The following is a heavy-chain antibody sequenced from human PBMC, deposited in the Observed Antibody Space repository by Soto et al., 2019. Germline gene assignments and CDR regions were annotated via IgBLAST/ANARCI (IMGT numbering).Heavy chain of an antibody. Sequence: PGGSLRLSCAASGFTFSSYAMSWVRQAPGKGLEWVSSITSTGDRAYYADSVKGRFTVSRDNSKNTLYLQMNSLRAEDTAVYYCAKYYMVTRSLFDEWGQGTVVTVSS. CDR3: AKYYMVTRSLFDE. J-gene: IGHJ4*02. CDR1: GFTFSSYA. CDR2: ITSTGDRA. D-gene: IGHD5-18*01. V-gene: IGHV3-23*01.